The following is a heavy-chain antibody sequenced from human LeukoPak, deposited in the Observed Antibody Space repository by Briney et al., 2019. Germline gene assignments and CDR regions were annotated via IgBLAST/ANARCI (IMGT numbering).Heavy chain of an antibody. D-gene: IGHD5-18*01. V-gene: IGHV1-69*13. Sequence: ASVKVSCKASGGTFSSYAISWVRQAPGQGLEWMGGIIPIFGTANYAQKFQGRVTITADESTSTAYMELSSLRSEDTAVYYCARDREYSYGYNWFDPWGQGTLVTVSS. CDR2: IIPIFGTA. CDR3: ARDREYSYGYNWFDP. J-gene: IGHJ5*02. CDR1: GGTFSSYA.